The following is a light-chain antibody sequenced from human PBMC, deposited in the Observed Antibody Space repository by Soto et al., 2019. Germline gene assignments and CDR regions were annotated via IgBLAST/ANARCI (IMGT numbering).Light chain of an antibody. Sequence: EIVMTQSPATLSLSPGERATLSCRASQSVNTNYSAWYQQQSDQAPRLLICAASSRATGIPSRFSGSWCGTDFTITISRLEPEDFDEYCCQQNGSSPITFGQGTRLEIK. V-gene: IGKV3-20*01. J-gene: IGKJ5*01. CDR1: QSVNTNY. CDR2: AAS. CDR3: QQNGSSPIT.